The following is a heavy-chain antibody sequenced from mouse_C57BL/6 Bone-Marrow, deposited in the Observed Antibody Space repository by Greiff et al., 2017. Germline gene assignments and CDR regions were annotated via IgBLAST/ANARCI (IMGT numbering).Heavy chain of an antibody. CDR1: GFSLTSYG. CDR2: IWSGGST. V-gene: IGHV2-2*01. J-gene: IGHJ2*01. CDR3: ARGGYDEGYYFDY. Sequence: VQLQQSGPGLVQPSQSLSITCTVSGFSLTSYGVHWVRQSPGKGLEWLGVIWSGGSTDYNAAFISRLSISKDNSKSQVFFKMNSLQADDTAIDYCARGGYDEGYYFDYWGQGTTLTVSS. D-gene: IGHD2-2*01.